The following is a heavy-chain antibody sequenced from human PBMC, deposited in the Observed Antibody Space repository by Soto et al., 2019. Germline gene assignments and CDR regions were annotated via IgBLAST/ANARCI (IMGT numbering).Heavy chain of an antibody. CDR2: INSGGSLI. J-gene: IGHJ4*02. D-gene: IGHD3-10*01. CDR1: GFRFNEYE. CDR3: ARETSYGQSATIVGEF. V-gene: IGHV3-48*03. Sequence: EVQLVESEGGLVQPGGSLRLSCVGSGFRFNEYEINWVRQAPGKGLEWISYINSGGSLIYYAASVKGRFTISRDNYKDSVYLQMNSLRADDTALYYCARETSYGQSATIVGEFWGQGTLVTVSS.